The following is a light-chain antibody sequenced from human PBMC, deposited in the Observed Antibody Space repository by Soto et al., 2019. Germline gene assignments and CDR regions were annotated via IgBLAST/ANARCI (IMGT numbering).Light chain of an antibody. CDR3: QQRKYWPPLT. Sequence: EIVLTQSPATLCLSPGERATLSCRASHSVNSYLAWYQHKPGQAPRLLIYDASNRAAGIPARFSGSGSGTDFTLTISSLEPEDFAIYYCQQRKYWPPLTFGGGTKVEIK. CDR2: DAS. CDR1: HSVNSY. V-gene: IGKV3-11*01. J-gene: IGKJ4*01.